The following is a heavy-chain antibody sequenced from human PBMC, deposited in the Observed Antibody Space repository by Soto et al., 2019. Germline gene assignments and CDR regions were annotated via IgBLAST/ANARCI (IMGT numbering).Heavy chain of an antibody. CDR2: IIPIFGTA. D-gene: IGHD2-2*01. J-gene: IGHJ6*02. CDR1: GGTFSSYA. Sequence: RASVKVSCKASGGTFSSYALSWVRQAPGQGLEWMGGIIPIFGTANYAQKFQDRVTITADESTSTAYMELSSLRSEDTAVYYCARNSDCSSTSCLHYYYYYGMDVWGQGTTVTVSS. CDR3: ARNSDCSSTSCLHYYYYYGMDV. V-gene: IGHV1-69*13.